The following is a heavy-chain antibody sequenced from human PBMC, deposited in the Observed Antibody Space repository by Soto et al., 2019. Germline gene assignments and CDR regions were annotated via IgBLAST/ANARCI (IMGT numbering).Heavy chain of an antibody. CDR2: IFSNDEK. D-gene: IGHD3-10*01. V-gene: IGHV2-26*01. CDR3: ARIRSGDGSGTHAWFDP. Sequence: QVTLKESGPVLVKPTETLTLTCTVSGFSLSNARMGVSWIRQPPGKALEWLAHIFSNDEKSYSTSLKSRLTIAKATSKSQVVLTMTNMDPVDTATYYCARIRSGDGSGTHAWFDPWGQGTLVTVSS. J-gene: IGHJ5*02. CDR1: GFSLSNARMG.